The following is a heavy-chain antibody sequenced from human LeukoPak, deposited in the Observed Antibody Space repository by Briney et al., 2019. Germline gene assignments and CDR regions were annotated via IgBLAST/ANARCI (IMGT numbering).Heavy chain of an antibody. CDR3: ARGPRTTTVYCSSTSCYRNWFDP. D-gene: IGHD2-2*01. CDR2: INHSGST. CDR1: GGSFSGYY. V-gene: IGHV4-34*01. J-gene: IGHJ5*02. Sequence: NPSETLSLTCAVYGGSFSGYYWSWIRQPPGKGLEWIGEINHSGSTSYNPSLKSRVTISVDTSKNQFSLKLSSVTAADTAVYYCARGPRTTTVYCSSTSCYRNWFDPWGQGTLVTVSS.